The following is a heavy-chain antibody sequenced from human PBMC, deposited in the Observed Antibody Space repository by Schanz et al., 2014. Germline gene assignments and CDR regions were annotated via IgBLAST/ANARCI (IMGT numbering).Heavy chain of an antibody. Sequence: QVQLVQSGAEVKKPGASVKVSCKASGYSFRSYDINWVRQAAGQGLEWVGWMSPYSGNTGYAQKFQGRVTMTRNTSISTAYMELSSLRSEDTAVYYCANWGGRTSDYWGQGTLVTVSS. D-gene: IGHD2-21*01. CDR1: GYSFRSYD. CDR2: MSPYSGNT. V-gene: IGHV1-8*01. CDR3: ANWGGRTSDY. J-gene: IGHJ4*02.